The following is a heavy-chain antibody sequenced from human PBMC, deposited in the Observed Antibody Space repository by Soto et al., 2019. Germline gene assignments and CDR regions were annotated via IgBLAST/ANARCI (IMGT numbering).Heavy chain of an antibody. V-gene: IGHV4-39*01. CDR3: ARHGTAVGSLNWFDP. CDR1: GGSISSSSYY. J-gene: IGHJ5*02. Sequence: SETLSLTCTVSGGSISSSSYYWGWIRQPPGKGLEWVGSIYYSGNTYYNPSLKSRVTISVDTSKNQFSLKLSSVTAADTAVYYCARHGTAVGSLNWFDPWGQGTLVTVSS. D-gene: IGHD5-18*01. CDR2: IYYSGNT.